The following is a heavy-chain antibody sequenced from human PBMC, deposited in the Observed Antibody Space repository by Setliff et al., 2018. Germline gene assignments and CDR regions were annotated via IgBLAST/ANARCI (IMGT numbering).Heavy chain of an antibody. J-gene: IGHJ4*02. V-gene: IGHV4-59*11. Sequence: SETLSLTCTVSGGSISSHYWSWIRQPPGKGLEWIGSVYYSGSTNYNPSLKSRVTISVDTSKNQFSLKLSSVTAADTAVYYCARDHRTTVTTTYDYWGQGTLVTVSS. CDR2: VYYSGST. D-gene: IGHD4-4*01. CDR1: GGSISSHY. CDR3: ARDHRTTVTTTYDY.